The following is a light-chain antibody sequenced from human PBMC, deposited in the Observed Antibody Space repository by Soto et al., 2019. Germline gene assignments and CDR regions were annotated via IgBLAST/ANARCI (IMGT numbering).Light chain of an antibody. J-gene: IGKJ5*01. CDR3: PQRADWPIT. CDR1: QSVSSY. CDR2: DAS. V-gene: IGKV3-11*01. Sequence: LKHSPATLSLHKTERATLSCRASQSVSSYLAWYQQKPGQAPRLLIYDASNRATGIPARFSGSRSGTDFTLTISSLEPDDFAVYYCPQRADWPITSGHGTR.